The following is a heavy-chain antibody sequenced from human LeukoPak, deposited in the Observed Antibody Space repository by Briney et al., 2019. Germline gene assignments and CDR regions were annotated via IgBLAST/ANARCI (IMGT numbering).Heavy chain of an antibody. CDR2: ISGSGGST. V-gene: IGHV3-23*01. CDR3: AKDRAYSSSSSLRYFQH. J-gene: IGHJ1*01. Sequence: GGSLRLSCAAPGFTFSSYAMSWVRQAPGKGLEWVSAISGSGGSTYYADSVKDRFTISRDNSKNTLYLQMNSLRAEDTAVYYCAKDRAYSSSSSLRYFQHWGQGTLVTVSS. D-gene: IGHD6-6*01. CDR1: GFTFSSYA.